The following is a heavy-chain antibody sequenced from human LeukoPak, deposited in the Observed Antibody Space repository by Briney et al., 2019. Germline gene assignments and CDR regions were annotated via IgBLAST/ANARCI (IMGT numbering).Heavy chain of an antibody. CDR3: ARGRQGVTMIVVVMTAVSYYLDV. Sequence: PSETLSLTCAVYGGSFSGYYWTWIRQTPEKGLGWIGEMNPSGSTNYNPSLKSRVTISVDTSKNQFSLELSSVTAADTAVYYCARGRQGVTMIVVVMTAVSYYLDVWGKGTTVTVS. D-gene: IGHD3-22*01. V-gene: IGHV4-34*01. J-gene: IGHJ6*03. CDR1: GGSFSGYY. CDR2: MNPSGST.